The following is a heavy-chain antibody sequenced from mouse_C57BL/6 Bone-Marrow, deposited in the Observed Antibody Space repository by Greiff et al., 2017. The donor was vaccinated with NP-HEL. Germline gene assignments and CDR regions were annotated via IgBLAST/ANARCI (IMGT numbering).Heavy chain of an antibody. CDR2: ISYSGST. CDR1: GYSITSDY. Sequence: EVKLMESGPGLAKPSQTLSLTCSVTGYSITSDYWNWIRKFPGNKLEYMGYISYSGSTYYNPSLKSRISITRDTSKKQYYLQLNSVTTEDTATYYCASTVVATKSTYYYAMDYWGQGTSVTVSS. J-gene: IGHJ4*01. D-gene: IGHD1-1*01. V-gene: IGHV3-8*01. CDR3: ASTVVATKSTYYYAMDY.